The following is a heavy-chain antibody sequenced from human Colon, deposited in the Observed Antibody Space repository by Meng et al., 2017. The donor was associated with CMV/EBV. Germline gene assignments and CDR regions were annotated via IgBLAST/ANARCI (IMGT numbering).Heavy chain of an antibody. Sequence: QTTLKESAPPLVKTTQTLTLTCTFSGFSLRTPEVGVHWIRQPPGKALEWLALIYWDDDNQFRPSLKNRITITKDTSKNQVVLTMTNMDPVDTATYYCAHGRGWLTDYWGQGTLVTVSS. CDR1: GFSLRTPEVG. V-gene: IGHV2-5*02. J-gene: IGHJ4*02. D-gene: IGHD6-19*01. CDR2: IYWDDDN. CDR3: AHGRGWLTDY.